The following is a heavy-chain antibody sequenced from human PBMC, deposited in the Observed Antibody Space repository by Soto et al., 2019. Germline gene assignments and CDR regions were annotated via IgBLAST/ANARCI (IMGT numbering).Heavy chain of an antibody. D-gene: IGHD2-2*01. CDR3: ARESAAARGVYYFDY. CDR1: GGTFSSYA. J-gene: IGHJ4*02. Sequence: GASVKGSCKASGGTFSSYAISWVRQAPGQGLEWMGGIIPIFGTANYAQKFQGRVTITADKSTSTAYMELSSLRSEDTAVYYCARESAAARGVYYFDYWGQGTLVTVSS. CDR2: IIPIFGTA. V-gene: IGHV1-69*06.